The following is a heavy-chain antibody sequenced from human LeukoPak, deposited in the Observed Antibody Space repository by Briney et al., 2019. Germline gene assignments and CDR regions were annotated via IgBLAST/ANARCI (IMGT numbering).Heavy chain of an antibody. Sequence: TSETLSLTCTVSGVSISSNIFYWGWIRQPPGKGLEWIGSIYYSGTTYDNSSLRSRVTISVDTSKNQFSLKLSSVTAADTAVYYCARHQFSGNTNWFGPWGRGTLVTVPT. CDR1: GVSISSNIFY. CDR3: ARHQFSGNTNWFGP. CDR2: IYYSGTT. J-gene: IGHJ5*02. V-gene: IGHV4-39*01. D-gene: IGHD1-26*01.